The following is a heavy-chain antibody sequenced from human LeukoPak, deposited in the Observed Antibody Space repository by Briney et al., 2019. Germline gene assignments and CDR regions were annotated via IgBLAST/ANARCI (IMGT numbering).Heavy chain of an antibody. CDR1: GFTFSSYA. CDR2: ISGSGSNT. V-gene: IGHV3-23*01. J-gene: IGHJ4*02. D-gene: IGHD3-22*01. Sequence: SGGSLRLSCAASGFTFSSYAMSWVRQAPGKGLEWVSVISGSGSNTYYADSVKGRFTISRDNSKNTVYLQVNSLRAEDTAVYYCAKMASYYYDSSDQDYFDYWGQGTLVTVSS. CDR3: AKMASYYYDSSDQDYFDY.